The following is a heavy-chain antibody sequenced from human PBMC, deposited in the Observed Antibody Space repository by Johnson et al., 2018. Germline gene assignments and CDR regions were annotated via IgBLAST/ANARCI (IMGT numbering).Heavy chain of an antibody. CDR3: ITLDCKAAY. J-gene: IGHJ1*01. Sequence: VQLVQSGGGLVKPGGSLRLSYAASGFTFNNAWMNWVRQAPGKGLEWVGRVKSKTEGGTTDYAAPVKGRFTISRYDSKNTLYLQMNSLKTEDTAVYYCITLDCKAAYWGQGTLVTVSS. CDR2: VKSKTEGGTT. V-gene: IGHV3-15*07. D-gene: IGHD6-25*01. CDR1: GFTFNNAW.